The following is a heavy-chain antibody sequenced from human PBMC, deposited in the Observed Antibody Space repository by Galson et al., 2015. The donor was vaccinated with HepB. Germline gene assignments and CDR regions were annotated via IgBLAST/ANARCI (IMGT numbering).Heavy chain of an antibody. D-gene: IGHD1-26*01. V-gene: IGHV3-30-3*01. CDR2: ISYDGSNK. Sequence: SLRLSCAASGFTFSSYAMHWVRQAPGKGLEWVAVISYDGSNKYYADSVKGRFTISRDNSKNTLYLQMNSLRAEDTAVYYCARRGPVGPFDYWGQGTLVTVSS. CDR3: ARRGPVGPFDY. CDR1: GFTFSSYA. J-gene: IGHJ4*02.